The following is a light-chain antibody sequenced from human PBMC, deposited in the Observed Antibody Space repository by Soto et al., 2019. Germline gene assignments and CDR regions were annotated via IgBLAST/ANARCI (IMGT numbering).Light chain of an antibody. CDR3: QNYNNWPPYT. J-gene: IGKJ2*01. CDR2: AAS. V-gene: IGKV3-15*01. Sequence: EIMMTQSPATLSVSPGERATLSCRASQSVSSNLAWYQQKAGQAPRLLIYAASTRSIGIPARFSGSGSVTEFTLTISSLQSEDFAVYYCQNYNNWPPYTFGQGTKLETK. CDR1: QSVSSN.